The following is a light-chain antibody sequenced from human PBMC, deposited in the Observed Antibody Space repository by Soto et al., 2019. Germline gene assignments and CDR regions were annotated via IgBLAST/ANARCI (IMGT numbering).Light chain of an antibody. CDR3: QQSYSTLQT. CDR2: GAS. Sequence: DIQMTQSPSSLSASVGDRVTITCRARQSISSYLNWYQQKPGKAPKLLIYGASNLQSGVPSRFSGSGSGTDFTLTISSLQFEDFATYFCQQSYSTLQTFGQGTKVDIK. CDR1: QSISSY. V-gene: IGKV1-39*01. J-gene: IGKJ1*01.